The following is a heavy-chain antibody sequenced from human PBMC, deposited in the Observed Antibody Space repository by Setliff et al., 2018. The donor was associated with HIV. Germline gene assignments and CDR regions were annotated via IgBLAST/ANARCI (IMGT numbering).Heavy chain of an antibody. Sequence: SETLSLTCTVSGGSISTYYWSWIRQPPGRGLEWIGYIYSSGSTNFNPPLQSRVTISVDTSKNQFSLKLSSVTAADTAVYYCARGLSFYDPGGFDYWGQVTLVTVSS. CDR2: IYSSGST. CDR1: GGSISTYY. D-gene: IGHD3-22*01. V-gene: IGHV4-4*09. CDR3: ARGLSFYDPGGFDY. J-gene: IGHJ4*02.